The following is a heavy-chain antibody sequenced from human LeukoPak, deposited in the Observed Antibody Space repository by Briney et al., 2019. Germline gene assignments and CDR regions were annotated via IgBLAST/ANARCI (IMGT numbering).Heavy chain of an antibody. Sequence: ASVKVSCKASGYTFTGYYMHWVRQAPGQGLEWMGWINPNSGGTNYAQKFQGWVTMTRDTSISTAYMELSRLRSDDTAVYYCARDASTYYDILTGYSPFDYWGQGTLVTVSS. CDR3: ARDASTYYDILTGYSPFDY. J-gene: IGHJ4*02. V-gene: IGHV1-2*04. CDR1: GYTFTGYY. D-gene: IGHD3-9*01. CDR2: INPNSGGT.